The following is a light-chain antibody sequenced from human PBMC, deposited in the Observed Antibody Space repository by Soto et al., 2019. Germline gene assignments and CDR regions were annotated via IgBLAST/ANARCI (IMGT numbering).Light chain of an antibody. V-gene: IGKV3-15*01. Sequence: EILMTQSPATLSVSPGERATVSCRASQSVRSNLAWYQQKPGQAHRLIIYGAYTRATGIPDTFSGSGSGTEFTLTISSLKSEDFAVYYCQKYNNWPQITFGRGTRVDIK. CDR1: QSVRSN. CDR2: GAY. CDR3: QKYNNWPQIT. J-gene: IGKJ5*01.